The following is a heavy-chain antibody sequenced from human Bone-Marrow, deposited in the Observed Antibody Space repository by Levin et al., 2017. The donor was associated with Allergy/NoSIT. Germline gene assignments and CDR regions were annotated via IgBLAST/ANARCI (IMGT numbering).Heavy chain of an antibody. CDR3: AKDTYTCSGGSCYFFDY. V-gene: IGHV3-30*18. J-gene: IGHJ4*01. CDR2: ISLDGNTQ. D-gene: IGHD2-15*01. Sequence: SCAVSGFTFRNYAMHWVRQAPGRGLEWVAFISLDGNTQYYADSVKGRFTVSRDNSNNTLHLQMNSLRVEDTAIYYCAKDTYTCSGGSCYFFDYWGHGALVTVSS. CDR1: GFTFRNYA.